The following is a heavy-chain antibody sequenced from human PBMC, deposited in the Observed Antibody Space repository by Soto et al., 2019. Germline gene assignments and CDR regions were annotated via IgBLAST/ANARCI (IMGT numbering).Heavy chain of an antibody. CDR3: ARGAYYYDSSGYYSLDY. Sequence: QVQLQESGPGLVKPSETLSLTCTVSGGSNSSYYWSWIRQPPGKGLEWIGYIYYSGSTNYNPSLKSRVTISVDTSKNQFSLKLSSVTAADTAVYYCARGAYYYDSSGYYSLDYWGQGTLVTVSS. CDR2: IYYSGST. V-gene: IGHV4-59*01. D-gene: IGHD3-22*01. CDR1: GGSNSSYY. J-gene: IGHJ4*02.